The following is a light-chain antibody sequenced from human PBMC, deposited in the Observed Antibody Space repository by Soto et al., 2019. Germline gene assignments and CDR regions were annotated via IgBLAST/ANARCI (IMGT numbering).Light chain of an antibody. CDR3: FLSQSGDRL. Sequence: QAVVTQEPSLTVSPGGTVTLTCGSSTGGVTSGHWPYWIQQKPGQAPRTLIYDTYSKHSWTPGRFSGSIVGGKAALTLSGAQLEDEADYYCFLSQSGDRLFGGGTKLTVL. CDR1: TGGVTSGHW. J-gene: IGLJ3*02. CDR2: DTY. V-gene: IGLV7-46*01.